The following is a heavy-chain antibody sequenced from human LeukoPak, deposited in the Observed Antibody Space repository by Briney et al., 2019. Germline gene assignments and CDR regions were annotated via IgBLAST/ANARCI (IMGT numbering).Heavy chain of an antibody. D-gene: IGHD4-17*01. Sequence: PGGSLRLSCAASGFDFSSYEMNWVRQAPGKGLEWVSHISTSVSTIYYGDSVKGRFTISRDNAKDSLFLHMNILRAEDTAVYYCARGNDYGVGAFDIWGQGTMVTVSS. CDR3: ARGNDYGVGAFDI. V-gene: IGHV3-48*03. J-gene: IGHJ3*02. CDR1: GFDFSSYE. CDR2: ISTSVSTI.